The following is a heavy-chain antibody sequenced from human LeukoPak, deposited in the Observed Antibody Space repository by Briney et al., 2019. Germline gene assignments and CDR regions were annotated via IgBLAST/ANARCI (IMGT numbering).Heavy chain of an antibody. CDR2: INPNSGGT. D-gene: IGHD2-2*01. J-gene: IGHJ5*02. V-gene: IGHV1-2*02. CDR1: GYTFTSYY. CDR3: ARGSHYCSSTSCYVFGWFDP. Sequence: EASVKVSCKASGYTFTSYYMHWVRQAPGQGLEWMGWINPNSGGTNYAQKFQGRVTMTRDTSISTAYMELSRLRSDDTAVYYCARGSHYCSSTSCYVFGWFDPWGQGTLVTVSS.